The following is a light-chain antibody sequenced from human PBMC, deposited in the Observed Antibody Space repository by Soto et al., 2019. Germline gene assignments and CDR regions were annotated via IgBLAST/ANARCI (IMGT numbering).Light chain of an antibody. CDR3: QSYDNSLSHVV. V-gene: IGLV1-40*01. J-gene: IGLJ2*01. CDR1: SSNIGSFYD. CDR2: GDN. Sequence: QPVLTQPPSVCGAPGQRVTIPCTGSSSNIGSFYDVHWYQQLPGTVPKLLIYGDNNRPSGVPDRFSGSKSGTSASLAITGLQPEDEADYYCQSYDNSLSHVVFGGGTKLTVL.